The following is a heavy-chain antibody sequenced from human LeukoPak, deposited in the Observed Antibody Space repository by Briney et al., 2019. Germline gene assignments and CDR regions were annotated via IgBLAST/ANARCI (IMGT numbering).Heavy chain of an antibody. CDR1: GYSFSNYW. D-gene: IGHD1-26*01. V-gene: IGHV5-51*01. CDR3: ARHRIQGATNSHFDY. Sequence: GESLKISCKGSGYSFSNYWIVWVRQMPGKGLERMGIIYPGDSDTRYSPSFQGQVTISADKSINTAYLQWSGLKASGTAMYYCARHRIQGATNSHFDYWGQGTLVTVSS. J-gene: IGHJ4*02. CDR2: IYPGDSDT.